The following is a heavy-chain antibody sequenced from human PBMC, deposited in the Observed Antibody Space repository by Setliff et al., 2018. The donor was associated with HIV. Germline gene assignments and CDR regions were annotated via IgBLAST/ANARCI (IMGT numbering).Heavy chain of an antibody. CDR2: INVGNGDT. CDR3: ARGALLAVFDFDH. V-gene: IGHV1-3*01. J-gene: IGHJ4*01. CDR1: GYTFTTYS. D-gene: IGHD3-10*01. Sequence: ASVKVSCKASGYTFTTYSLHWVRQAPGQSLEWLGWINVGNGDTKYSQDLQGRITITRDTSANTAYMELSRLRSDDTAVYFCARGALLAVFDFDHWGHGTLVTVSS.